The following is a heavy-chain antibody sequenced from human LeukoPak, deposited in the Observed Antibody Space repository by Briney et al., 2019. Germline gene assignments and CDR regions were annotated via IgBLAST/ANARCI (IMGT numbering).Heavy chain of an antibody. CDR3: ATELTPAPVDY. D-gene: IGHD1-26*01. CDR1: GFTFSSYW. CDR2: ISSSSSYI. V-gene: IGHV3-21*01. J-gene: IGHJ4*02. Sequence: GGSLSLSCAASGFTFSSYWMSWVRQAPGKGLEWVSSISSSSSYIYYADSVKGRFTISRDNAKNSLYLQMNSLRAEDTAVYYCATELTPAPVDYWGQGTLVTVSS.